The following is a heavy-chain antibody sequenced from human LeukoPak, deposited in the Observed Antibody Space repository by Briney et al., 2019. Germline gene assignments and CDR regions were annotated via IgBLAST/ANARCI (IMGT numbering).Heavy chain of an antibody. Sequence: GGSLRLSCAASGFTVSSNYMSWVRQAPGKGLEWVAVIWYDGSKKYYADSVKGRFTISRDNSKNTLYLQMDSVRAEDTGVYYCARGAMTLDYWGQGTLVTVSS. J-gene: IGHJ4*02. CDR1: GFTVSSNY. CDR2: IWYDGSKK. V-gene: IGHV3-33*08. CDR3: ARGAMTLDY.